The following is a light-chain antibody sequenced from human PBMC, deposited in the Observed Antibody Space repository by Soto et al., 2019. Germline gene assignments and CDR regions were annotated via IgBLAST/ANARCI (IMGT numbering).Light chain of an antibody. J-gene: IGLJ3*02. Sequence: QSVLTQPPSVSAAPGQMVTISCSGLSTENNYVSWYQQVPGTAPKLLIVDNDKRLPGIPERFSASKSGTSATLGIAGLQTGDEADYYCAAWDRSLRPGRGVVFGGGTKLTVL. CDR2: DND. CDR1: LSTENNY. CDR3: AAWDRSLRPGRGVV. V-gene: IGLV1-51*01.